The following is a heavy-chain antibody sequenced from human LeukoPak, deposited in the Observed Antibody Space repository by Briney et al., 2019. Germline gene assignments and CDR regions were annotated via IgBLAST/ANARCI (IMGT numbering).Heavy chain of an antibody. CDR2: IIPIFGTA. J-gene: IGHJ4*02. V-gene: IGHV1-69*13. CDR1: GGTFGSYA. D-gene: IGHD3-3*01. CDR3: ARVKYDSPLYYFDY. Sequence: SVKVSCKASGGTFGSYAISWVRQAPGQGLEWMGGIIPIFGTANYAQKSQGRVTTTADESTSTAYMELSSLRSEDTAVYYCARVKYDSPLYYFDYWGQGTLVTVSS.